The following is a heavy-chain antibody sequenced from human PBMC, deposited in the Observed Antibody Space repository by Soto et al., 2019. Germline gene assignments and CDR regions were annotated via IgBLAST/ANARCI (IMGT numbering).Heavy chain of an antibody. V-gene: IGHV3-74*01. J-gene: IGHJ4*02. CDR3: ARDRRAGIAIHYFVS. CDR2: INSDGSST. CDR1: GFTFSSYW. D-gene: IGHD6-13*01. Sequence: PGGSLRLSCAASGFTFSSYWMHWVRQAPGKGLVWVSRINSDGSSTSYADSVKGRFTISRDNAKNTLYLQMNSLRAEDTAVYYCARDRRAGIAIHYFVSWGQGAPVTVSS.